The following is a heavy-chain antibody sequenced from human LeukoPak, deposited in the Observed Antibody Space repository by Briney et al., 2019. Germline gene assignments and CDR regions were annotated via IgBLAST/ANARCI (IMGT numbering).Heavy chain of an antibody. Sequence: SVKVSCKASGGTFSSYAISWVRQAPGQGHEWMGGIIPIFGTANYAQKFQGRVTITADESTSTAYMELSSLRSEDTAVYYCARVVEDIVVLPAATKYYYYYYMDVWGKGTTVTVSS. CDR2: IIPIFGTA. CDR1: GGTFSSYA. CDR3: ARVVEDIVVLPAATKYYYYYYMDV. V-gene: IGHV1-69*13. D-gene: IGHD2-2*01. J-gene: IGHJ6*03.